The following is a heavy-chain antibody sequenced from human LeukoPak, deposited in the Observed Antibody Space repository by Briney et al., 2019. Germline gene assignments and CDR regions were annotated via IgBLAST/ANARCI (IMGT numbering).Heavy chain of an antibody. Sequence: PGGSLRLSCAASGFTFSNAWMNWVRQAPGKGLVWVSRINTDGSSTTYADSVKGRFTISRDNAKNTLYLQMNSLKNEDTAVYYCTKDRVWNSFDSWGQGTLVTVSS. V-gene: IGHV3-74*01. CDR3: TKDRVWNSFDS. J-gene: IGHJ4*02. CDR1: GFTFSNAW. D-gene: IGHD1-1*01. CDR2: INTDGSST.